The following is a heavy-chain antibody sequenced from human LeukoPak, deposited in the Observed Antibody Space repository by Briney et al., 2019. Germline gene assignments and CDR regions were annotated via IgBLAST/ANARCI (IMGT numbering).Heavy chain of an antibody. V-gene: IGHV1-18*01. D-gene: IGHD3-10*01. CDR3: ARGLDYYGSGLGGGLNWFDP. CDR2: ISAYNGNT. Sequence: ASVKVSCKASGGTFSSYAISWVRQAPGQGLEWMGWISAYNGNTNYAQKLQGRGTMTTDTSTSTAYMELRSLRSDDTAVYYCARGLDYYGSGLGGGLNWFDPWGQGTLVTVSS. CDR1: GGTFSSYA. J-gene: IGHJ5*02.